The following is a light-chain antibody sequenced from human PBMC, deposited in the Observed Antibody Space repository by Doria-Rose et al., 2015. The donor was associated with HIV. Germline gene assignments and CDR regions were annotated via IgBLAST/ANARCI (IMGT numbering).Light chain of an antibody. CDR1: QSVSANY. CDR2: GAS. V-gene: IGKV3-20*01. CDR3: HQYASSRT. J-gene: IGKJ1*01. Sequence: TQSPGTLSLSPGERATLSCRASQSVSANYLAWYRQRPGQSPRLLIYGASSRATDIPDRFSGSVSVTDFTLTISRLEPEDFAVYYCHQYASSRTFGQGTKVEIK.